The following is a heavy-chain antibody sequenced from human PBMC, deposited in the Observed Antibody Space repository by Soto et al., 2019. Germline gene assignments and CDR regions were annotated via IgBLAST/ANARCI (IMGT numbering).Heavy chain of an antibody. V-gene: IGHV4-34*01. J-gene: IGHJ5*02. CDR2: INHSGST. CDR3: ARGWLSVPRNWFAP. Sequence: VQLQQWCAGLLKPSETLSLTCAVYGGSFSGYYWSWIRQPPGQGLEWIGEINHSGSTNYNPSLKSRVTISVDTSKNQFSLKLSSVTAADTAVYYCARGWLSVPRNWFAPWGQGTLVTVSS. D-gene: IGHD4-17*01. CDR1: GGSFSGYY.